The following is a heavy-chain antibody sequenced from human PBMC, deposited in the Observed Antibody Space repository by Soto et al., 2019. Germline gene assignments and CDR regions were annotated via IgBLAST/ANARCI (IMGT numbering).Heavy chain of an antibody. J-gene: IGHJ6*02. Sequence: GASVKVSCKVSGYTLTELSMHWVRQAPGKGLEWMGGFDPEDGETIYAQKFQGRVTMTEDTSTDTAYMELSSLRSEDTAVYYCATDGSLRYFDWLLSDYYYYGMDVWGQGTTVTVSS. CDR2: FDPEDGET. CDR3: ATDGSLRYFDWLLSDYYYYGMDV. V-gene: IGHV1-24*01. D-gene: IGHD3-9*01. CDR1: GYTLTELS.